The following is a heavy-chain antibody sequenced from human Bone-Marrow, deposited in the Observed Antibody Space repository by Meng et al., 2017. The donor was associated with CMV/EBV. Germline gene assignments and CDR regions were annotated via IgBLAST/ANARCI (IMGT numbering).Heavy chain of an antibody. CDR1: GFTCSGAF. CDR2: IRNKGNNYAT. V-gene: IGHV3-73*01. Sequence: ASGFTCSGAFMHWFRKASGKGLEWVGRIRNKGNNYATTYAASVEGRFSISRDDSKNAAYLEMNSLKTEDTAIYYCTTTSVPSSGDYWGQGTLVTVSS. D-gene: IGHD3-22*01. J-gene: IGHJ4*02. CDR3: TTTSVPSSGDY.